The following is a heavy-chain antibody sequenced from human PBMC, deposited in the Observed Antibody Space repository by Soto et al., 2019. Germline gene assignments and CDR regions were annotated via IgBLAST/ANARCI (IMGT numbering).Heavy chain of an antibody. J-gene: IGHJ3*02. CDR3: ARASHGEVTPPPPYAFDI. Sequence: LSLPCAASGFTVSSNYMSWVRQAPGKGLEWVSVIYSGGSTYYADSVKGRFTISRDNSKNTLYLQMNSLRAEDTAVYYCARASHGEVTPPPPYAFDIWGQGTMVTVSS. V-gene: IGHV3-66*01. D-gene: IGHD2-21*02. CDR2: IYSGGST. CDR1: GFTVSSNY.